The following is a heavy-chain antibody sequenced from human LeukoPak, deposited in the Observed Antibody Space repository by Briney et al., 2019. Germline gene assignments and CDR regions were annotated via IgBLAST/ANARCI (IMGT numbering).Heavy chain of an antibody. CDR3: ATHVRRQWLPLPDY. D-gene: IGHD6-19*01. J-gene: IGHJ4*02. CDR2: FDPEDGKT. V-gene: IGHV1-24*01. Sequence: ASVKVSCKVSGYTLTELSMHWVRQAPGKGLEWMGGFDPEDGKTIYAQKFQGRVTMTEDTSTDTAYMELSSLRSEETAVYYCATHVRRQWLPLPDYWGQGTLVTVSS. CDR1: GYTLTELS.